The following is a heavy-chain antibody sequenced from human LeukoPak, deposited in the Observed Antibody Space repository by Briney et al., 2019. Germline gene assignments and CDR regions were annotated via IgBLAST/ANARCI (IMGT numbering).Heavy chain of an antibody. CDR3: EREVSGGSCVW. CDR1: TLIFSSYS. J-gene: IGHJ4*02. V-gene: IGHV3-21*03. D-gene: IGHD2-15*01. CDR2: ISSSSSYI. Sequence: GGSLTLSCAASTLIFSSYSTKWVSQAPGKGLEWVSSISSSSSYIYYADSVKGRFTISRDNAKNSLYLQMNSLRAEDTFVYYCEREVSGGSCVWWGQGTLVTVSS.